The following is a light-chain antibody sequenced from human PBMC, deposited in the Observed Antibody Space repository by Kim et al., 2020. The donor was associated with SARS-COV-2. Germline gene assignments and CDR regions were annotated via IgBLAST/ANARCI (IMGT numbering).Light chain of an antibody. CDR3: SSRDTNANHL. J-gene: IGLJ2*01. CDR2: GKD. Sequence: SSELTQDPVVSVALGQAIRITCQGDSLRNYFASWYQQKPGQAPVLVFSGKDNRPSGIPDRFSGSTSGDTASLTITGTRAEDEADYYCSSRDTNANHLFGGGTQLTVL. CDR1: SLRNYF. V-gene: IGLV3-19*01.